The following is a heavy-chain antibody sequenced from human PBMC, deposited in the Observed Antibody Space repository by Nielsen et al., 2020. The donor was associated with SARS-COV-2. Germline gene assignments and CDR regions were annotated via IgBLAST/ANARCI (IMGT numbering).Heavy chain of an antibody. CDR3: TRVNPTSGSWFDAFDI. V-gene: IGHV3-73*01. D-gene: IGHD1-26*01. Sequence: GGSLRLSCAASGFTFSDSTMHWVRQASGKGLEWIGRIRSKANDYATEYPASVKGRFIISRDDSKNMAYLLMNSLKIDDTAVYYCTRVNPTSGSWFDAFDIWGQGTLVTVSS. CDR1: GFTFSDST. CDR2: IRSKANDYAT. J-gene: IGHJ3*02.